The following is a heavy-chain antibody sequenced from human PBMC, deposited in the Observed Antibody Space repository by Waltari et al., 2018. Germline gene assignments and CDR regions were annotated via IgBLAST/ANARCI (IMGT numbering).Heavy chain of an antibody. V-gene: IGHV4-34*01. Sequence: QVQLQQWGAGLLKPSETLSLTCAVYGGSFSGYYWSWIRQPPGTGLEWIGEINHSGRTNYNPSLKSRVTISVDTSKNQFSLKLSSVTAADTAVYYCARGTTVTPRAYYYYYYYMDVCGKGTTVTVSS. CDR2: INHSGRT. CDR3: ARGTTVTPRAYYYYYYYMDV. CDR1: GGSFSGYY. J-gene: IGHJ6*03. D-gene: IGHD4-17*01.